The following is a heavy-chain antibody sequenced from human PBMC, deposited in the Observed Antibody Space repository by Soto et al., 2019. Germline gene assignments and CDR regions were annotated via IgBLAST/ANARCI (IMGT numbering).Heavy chain of an antibody. Sequence: QVQLQESGPGLVKPSQTLSLTCTVSGGSISSGDYYWSWIRQPPGKGLEWIGYIYYSGSTYYNPSLKSRVIISADTSKNQFSLKLSSVTAADTAVYYCARERPDGARLDPWGQGTLVTVSS. CDR1: GGSISSGDYY. J-gene: IGHJ5*02. D-gene: IGHD6-6*01. V-gene: IGHV4-30-4*01. CDR2: IYYSGST. CDR3: ARERPDGARLDP.